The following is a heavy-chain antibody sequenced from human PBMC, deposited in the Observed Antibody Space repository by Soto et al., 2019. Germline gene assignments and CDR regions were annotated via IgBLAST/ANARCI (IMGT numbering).Heavy chain of an antibody. CDR1: VVSISSDNW. J-gene: IGHJ4*02. V-gene: IGHV4-4*02. CDR2: IHHRGST. Sequence: QVQLQESGPGLVRPSGTVSLTCAVSVVSISSDNWWSWVRQPPGKALEWIGEIHHRGSTNYNPSLKSRVTMSVVPSKDLFSLTLNSVTAADTAFYYCARDQGSHPGDWGQGTLVSVSS. D-gene: IGHD6-13*01. CDR3: ARDQGSHPGD.